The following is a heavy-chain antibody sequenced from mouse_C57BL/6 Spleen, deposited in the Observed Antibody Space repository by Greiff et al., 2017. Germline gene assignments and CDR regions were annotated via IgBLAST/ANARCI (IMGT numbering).Heavy chain of an antibody. CDR2: IWSGGST. Sequence: QVQLQQSGPGLVQPSQSLSITCTVSGFSLTSYGVHWVRQSPGKGLGWLGVIWSGGSTDYNAAFISRLSISKDNSKSQVFFKMNSLQADDTAIYYCARNRPVGYDGYFDYWGQGTTLTVSS. V-gene: IGHV2-2*01. D-gene: IGHD2-3*01. CDR3: ARNRPVGYDGYFDY. CDR1: GFSLTSYG. J-gene: IGHJ2*01.